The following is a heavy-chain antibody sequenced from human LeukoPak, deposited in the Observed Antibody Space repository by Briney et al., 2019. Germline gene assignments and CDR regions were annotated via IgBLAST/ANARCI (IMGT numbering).Heavy chain of an antibody. V-gene: IGHV4-59*01. D-gene: IGHD2-15*01. Sequence: PSETLSLTCTVSGGSISSYYWSWIRQPPGKGLEWIGYIYYSGSTNYNPSLKSRVTISVDTSKNQFSLKLSSVTAADTAVYYCARDSLGYCSGGSCYSEAFVIWGQGTMVTVSS. CDR3: ARDSLGYCSGGSCYSEAFVI. CDR2: IYYSGST. CDR1: GGSISSYY. J-gene: IGHJ3*02.